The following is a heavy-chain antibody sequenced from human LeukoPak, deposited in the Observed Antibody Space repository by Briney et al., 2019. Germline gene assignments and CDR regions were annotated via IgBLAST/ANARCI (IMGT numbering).Heavy chain of an antibody. Sequence: GGSLRLSCSASGFTFNRFYLHWVRQAPGKGLEWVSVISGSGGDTYYADSVKGRFTISGDNSKNTVYLQMNSLRAEDTALYYCAKGGVYGDYYFDYWGQGTLVTVSS. CDR1: GFTFNRFY. CDR3: AKGGVYGDYYFDY. D-gene: IGHD4-17*01. CDR2: ISGSGGDT. V-gene: IGHV3-23*01. J-gene: IGHJ4*02.